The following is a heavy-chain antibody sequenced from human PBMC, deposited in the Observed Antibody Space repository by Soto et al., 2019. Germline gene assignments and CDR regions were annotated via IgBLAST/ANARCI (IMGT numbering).Heavy chain of an antibody. Sequence: QLHLQESGPRLVKPSETLSLTCTVSGGSIRGSDDYWAWIRQSPGKGLEYIGSVFYTGSAYYHPSLRSRVTIVADTSTNRFFLNLKSVTATDTAVYYCAKTPSGWYDSWGQGTLVTVSS. CDR1: GGSIRGSDDY. D-gene: IGHD1-26*01. V-gene: IGHV4-39*01. CDR3: AKTPSGWYDS. J-gene: IGHJ5*01. CDR2: VFYTGSA.